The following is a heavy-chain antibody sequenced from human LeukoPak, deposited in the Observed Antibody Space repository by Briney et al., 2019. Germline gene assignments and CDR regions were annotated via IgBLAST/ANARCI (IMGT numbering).Heavy chain of an antibody. D-gene: IGHD6-13*01. Sequence: GGSLRLSCAASGFTFSTYAMSWVRQAPGEGLEWVSSISGSGTTSYYADSVKGRFTIYRENSKNTLFLQMYSLAADDTALYYCARHQTSYSSSSYTQDWGQGTLVTVSS. CDR2: ISGSGTTS. CDR3: ARHQTSYSSSSYTQD. J-gene: IGHJ4*02. V-gene: IGHV3-23*01. CDR1: GFTFSTYA.